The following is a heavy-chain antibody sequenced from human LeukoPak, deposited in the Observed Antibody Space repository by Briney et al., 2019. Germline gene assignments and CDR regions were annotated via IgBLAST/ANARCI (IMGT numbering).Heavy chain of an antibody. CDR3: ARDVRVGEYYGSGSYSDY. Sequence: GGSLRLSCAASGFTFSSYAMSWVRQAPGKGLEWVSIISASGGSTYYADSVKGRFTISRDKSKNYLQMNSLRGDDTAIYYCARDVRVGEYYGSGSYSDYWGQGTLVTVSS. D-gene: IGHD3-10*01. CDR2: ISASGGST. V-gene: IGHV3-23*01. J-gene: IGHJ4*02. CDR1: GFTFSSYA.